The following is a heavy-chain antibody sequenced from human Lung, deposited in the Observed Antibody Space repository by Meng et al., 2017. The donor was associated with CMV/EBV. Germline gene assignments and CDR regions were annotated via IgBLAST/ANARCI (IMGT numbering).Heavy chain of an antibody. CDR3: ARDNNWGPDY. CDR1: GYTFTAHY. V-gene: IGHV1-2*02. J-gene: IGHJ4*02. Sequence: SVXVSCKASGYTFTAHYFHWVRQAPGQGLEWMGWIHPHRGDTNYAQQFQGRVTLTRDTSINTGYMELTRLTSDDTAVYYCARDNNWGPDYWGQGTLVTGSS. D-gene: IGHD7-27*01. CDR2: IHPHRGDT.